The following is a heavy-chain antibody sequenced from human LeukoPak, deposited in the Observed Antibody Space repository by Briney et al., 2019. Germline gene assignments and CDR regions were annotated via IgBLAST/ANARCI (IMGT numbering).Heavy chain of an antibody. D-gene: IGHD2-21*02. CDR3: ARDRMVTATGMDV. J-gene: IGHJ6*02. CDR2: IYSGGST. Sequence: GGSLRLSCAASGFTVSSNYMSWVRQAPGKGLEWVSVIYSGGSTYYADSVKGRFTISRDNSENTLYLQMNSLRAEDTAVYYCARDRMVTATGMDVWGQGTTVTVSS. CDR1: GFTVSSNY. V-gene: IGHV3-66*01.